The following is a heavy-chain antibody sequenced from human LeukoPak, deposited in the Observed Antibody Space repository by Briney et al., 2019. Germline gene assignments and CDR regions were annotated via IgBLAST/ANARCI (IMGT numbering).Heavy chain of an antibody. Sequence: VASVKVSCKASGYTFTSYYMHWVRQAPGQGLEWMGIINPSGGSTSYAQKFQGRVTMTRDMSTSTVYMELSSLRSEDTAAYYCARDGDSSSWYYYYYYMDVWGKGTTVTVSS. V-gene: IGHV1-46*01. D-gene: IGHD6-13*01. J-gene: IGHJ6*03. CDR1: GYTFTSYY. CDR3: ARDGDSSSWYYYYYYMDV. CDR2: INPSGGST.